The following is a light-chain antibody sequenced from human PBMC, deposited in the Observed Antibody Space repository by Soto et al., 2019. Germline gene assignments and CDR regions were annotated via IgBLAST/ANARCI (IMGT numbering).Light chain of an antibody. V-gene: IGKV3-20*01. CDR2: HAS. Sequence: ENVLTQSPGTLSLSPGERATLSWRASQSISSSYLAWYQQKPGQTPRLLIYHASNRATGIPDRFSGSGSGTDFTLTISRLEPEDFAVYYCQQYGDSLLTFGGGTKVEIK. J-gene: IGKJ4*01. CDR1: QSISSSY. CDR3: QQYGDSLLT.